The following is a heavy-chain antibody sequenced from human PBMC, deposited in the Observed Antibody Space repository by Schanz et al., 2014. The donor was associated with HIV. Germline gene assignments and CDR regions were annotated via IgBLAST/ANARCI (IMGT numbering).Heavy chain of an antibody. V-gene: IGHV1-69*01. Sequence: QVQLVQSGAEVKKPGASVKVSCKASGYTFTGYYMHWVRQAPGQGLEWMGGIIPIFGTANYAQKFQGRVTITADESTSTAYMELRSLRSEDTAVYYCAREKTTLNWFDPWGQGTLVTVSS. CDR2: IIPIFGTA. J-gene: IGHJ5*02. CDR1: GYTFTGYY. CDR3: AREKTTLNWFDP.